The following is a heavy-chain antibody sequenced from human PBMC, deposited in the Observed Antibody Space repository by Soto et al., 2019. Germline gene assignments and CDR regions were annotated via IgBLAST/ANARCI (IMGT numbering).Heavy chain of an antibody. V-gene: IGHV4-31*03. Sequence: QVQLQESGPGLVKPSQTLSLTCTVSGGSISSGGYYWSWIRQHPGKGLEWIGYIYYSGSTYYNPSLKSRVTISVDTSKNQFSLKLSSVTAADTAVYYCARANRYSYAYMRDAFDIWGQGTMVTVSS. CDR1: GGSISSGGYY. J-gene: IGHJ3*02. D-gene: IGHD5-18*01. CDR2: IYYSGST. CDR3: ARANRYSYAYMRDAFDI.